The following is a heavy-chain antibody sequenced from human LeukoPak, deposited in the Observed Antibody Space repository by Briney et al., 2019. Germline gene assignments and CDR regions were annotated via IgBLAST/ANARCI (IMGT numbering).Heavy chain of an antibody. J-gene: IGHJ4*02. CDR2: ISSSSSAI. CDR1: GFTFSSYS. CDR3: ARDLYYGFDY. D-gene: IGHD1-26*01. V-gene: IGHV3-48*02. Sequence: PGGSLRLSCATSGFTFSSYSMHWVRQAPGKGLEWVSYISSSSSAIKYADSVKGRFTISRDNAKNSLYLQMNSLRDKDTAVYYCARDLYYGFDYWGQGTLVSVFS.